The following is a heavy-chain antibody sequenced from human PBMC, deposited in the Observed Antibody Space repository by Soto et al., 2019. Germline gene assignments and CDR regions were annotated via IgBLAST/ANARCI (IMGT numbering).Heavy chain of an antibody. Sequence: QVQLVQSGAEVKKPGASVKVSCKASGYTFTSYGISWVRQAPGQGLEWMGWISAYNGNTNYAQKLQGRVTMTTDTPTSTAYMELGSLRSDDTAVYYCARKESSSLQYYYYYYGMDVWGQGTTVTVSS. J-gene: IGHJ6*02. D-gene: IGHD6-13*01. V-gene: IGHV1-18*01. CDR3: ARKESSSLQYYYYYYGMDV. CDR2: ISAYNGNT. CDR1: GYTFTSYG.